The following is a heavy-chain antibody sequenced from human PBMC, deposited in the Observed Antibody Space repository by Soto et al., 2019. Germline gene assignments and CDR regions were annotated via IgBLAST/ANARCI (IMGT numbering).Heavy chain of an antibody. V-gene: IGHV4-39*01. Sequence: SETLSLTCTVSGGSISSSSYYWGWIRQPPGKGLEWIGSIYYSGSTYYNPSLKSRVTISVDTSKNQFSLKLSSVTAAETAVYYCARILKNYYDSSGYYYNWFDPWGQGTLVTVSS. CDR2: IYYSGST. J-gene: IGHJ5*02. CDR3: ARILKNYYDSSGYYYNWFDP. D-gene: IGHD3-22*01. CDR1: GGSISSSSYY.